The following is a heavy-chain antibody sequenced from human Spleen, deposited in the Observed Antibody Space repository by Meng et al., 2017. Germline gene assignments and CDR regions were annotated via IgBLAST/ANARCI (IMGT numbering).Heavy chain of an antibody. CDR1: GGTFSSYA. D-gene: IGHD1-26*01. Sequence: SVKVSCKASGGTFSSYAISWVRQAPGQGLEWMGGIIPIFGTANYAQKFQGRVTITADKSTSTAYMELSSLRSEDTAVYYCASANRGSGSTDYWGQGTLVTVSS. CDR3: ASANRGSGSTDY. V-gene: IGHV1-69*06. J-gene: IGHJ4*02. CDR2: IIPIFGTA.